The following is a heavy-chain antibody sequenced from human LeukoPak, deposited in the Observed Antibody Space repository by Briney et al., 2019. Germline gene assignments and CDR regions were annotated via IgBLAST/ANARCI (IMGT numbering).Heavy chain of an antibody. CDR1: GFTFSSCA. CDR2: ISSSGDRT. J-gene: IGHJ4*02. Sequence: GGSLRLSCAASGFTFSSCAMGWVRQAPGKGLEWVSDISSSGDRTYYADSVKGRFAISRDNSKNTLFLQMSSLRAEDTAVYFCAKDRGRRDGYNLNYFDYWGQGTLVTVSS. CDR3: AKDRGRRDGYNLNYFDY. V-gene: IGHV3-23*01. D-gene: IGHD5-24*01.